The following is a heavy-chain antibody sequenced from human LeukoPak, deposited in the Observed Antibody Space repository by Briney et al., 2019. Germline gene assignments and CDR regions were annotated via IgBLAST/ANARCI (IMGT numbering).Heavy chain of an antibody. Sequence: GVLRLSCAASGFTFSDYGMHWVRQAPGKGLEWVAVIWYDGSNKYYADSVKGRFTISRDNSKNTLYLQMNSLRAEDTAVYYCARWYYYDTSGSPDYWGQGTLVTVSS. V-gene: IGHV3-33*01. CDR1: GFTFSDYG. J-gene: IGHJ4*02. CDR2: IWYDGSNK. CDR3: ARWYYYDTSGSPDY. D-gene: IGHD3-22*01.